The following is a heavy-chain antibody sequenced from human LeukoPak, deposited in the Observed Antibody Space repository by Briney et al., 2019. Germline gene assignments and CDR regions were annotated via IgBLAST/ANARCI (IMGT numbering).Heavy chain of an antibody. Sequence: GGSLRLSCVVSGFTFNRCWMNWVRQAPGKGLEWVSHINPDGRDTYYVDSVKGRFTISRDNAQNSMYLQMNSLRVEDTAVYYCTSWGDTTAEYFQRWGQGTLVTVSS. CDR1: GFTFNRCW. V-gene: IGHV3-7*01. D-gene: IGHD2-21*02. CDR2: INPDGRDT. CDR3: TSWGDTTAEYFQR. J-gene: IGHJ1*01.